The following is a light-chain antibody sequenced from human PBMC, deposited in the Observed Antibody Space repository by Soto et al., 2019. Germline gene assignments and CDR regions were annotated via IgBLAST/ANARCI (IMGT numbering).Light chain of an antibody. CDR2: GAS. J-gene: IGKJ4*01. CDR3: QQYNNWPTLT. Sequence: EIVMPQSPATLSVSPGERATLSCSASQSVSSNLAWYQQKPGQAPRLLIYGASTRATGIPARFSGSGSGTEFTLTISSLQSEDFAVYYCQQYNNWPTLTFGGGTKVEIK. V-gene: IGKV3-15*01. CDR1: QSVSSN.